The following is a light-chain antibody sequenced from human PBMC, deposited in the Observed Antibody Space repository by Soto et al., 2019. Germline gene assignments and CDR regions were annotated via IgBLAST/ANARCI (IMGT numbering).Light chain of an antibody. CDR2: GAS. Sequence: EIVLTQSPGTLSLSPGERATLSCRASQSVSSIYLIWSQQKPGQAPRLLIYGASSRATGVPDRFSGSGSGTDFTLTISRLEPEDFAVYYCQQSGSSPFTFGPGTKVDIK. CDR1: QSVSSIY. V-gene: IGKV3-20*01. J-gene: IGKJ3*01. CDR3: QQSGSSPFT.